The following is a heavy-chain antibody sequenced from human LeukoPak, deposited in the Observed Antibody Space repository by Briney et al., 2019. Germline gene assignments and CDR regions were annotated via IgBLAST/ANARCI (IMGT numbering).Heavy chain of an antibody. D-gene: IGHD1-26*01. CDR1: GFTVRSNY. CDR3: ARGGSYLSAFDI. J-gene: IGHJ3*02. Sequence: GSLRLSCAASGFTVRSNYMSWVRQAPGKGLEWVSIIYGGGSVFYADSVKGRFTISRDNSKNTLYLQMDSLRGEDTAVYYCARGGSYLSAFDIWGQGTMVTVSS. V-gene: IGHV3-53*01. CDR2: IYGGGSV.